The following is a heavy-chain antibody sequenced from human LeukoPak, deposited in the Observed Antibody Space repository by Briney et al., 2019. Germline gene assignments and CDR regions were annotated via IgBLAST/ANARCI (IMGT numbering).Heavy chain of an antibody. CDR1: GFSISSYY. Sequence: SETLSLTGTVSGFSISSYYWSWIRQPPGKGLEWIGYIYYSGSTNYNPSLKSRVTISVDTSKNQFSLKLSSVTAADTAVYYCARVRVSYDFWSGYYTDAFDIWGQGTMVTVSS. J-gene: IGHJ3*02. CDR2: IYYSGST. CDR3: ARVRVSYDFWSGYYTDAFDI. D-gene: IGHD3-3*01. V-gene: IGHV4-59*12.